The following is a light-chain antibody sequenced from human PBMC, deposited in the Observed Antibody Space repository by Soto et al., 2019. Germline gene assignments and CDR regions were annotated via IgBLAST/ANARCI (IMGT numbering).Light chain of an antibody. V-gene: IGKV3-20*01. CDR1: QRVSSGY. CDR3: QQYGSSGT. CDR2: GAS. Sequence: EIVLTQSPGTLSLSPGERATLSCRASQRVSSGYLAWYQQKPGQAPRLLIYGASNRATDIPDRFSGSGSGTDFTLTISRLEPEDFAVYYCQQYGSSGTFGQGTKVDI. J-gene: IGKJ1*01.